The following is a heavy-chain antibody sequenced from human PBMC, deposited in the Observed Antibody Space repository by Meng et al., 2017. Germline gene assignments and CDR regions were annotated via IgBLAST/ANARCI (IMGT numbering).Heavy chain of an antibody. CDR3: ARDHGPIDY. CDR2: INSDGSST. V-gene: IGHV3-74*01. CDR1: GFTFRSYW. Sequence: EVELVELGGGVVQAGGSLRRACAVSGFTFRSYWMHWVRQAAGKGLVWVSRINSDGSSTSYADSVKGRFTISRDNAKNTLYLQMNSLRAEDTAVYYCARDHGPIDYWGQGTLVTVSS. J-gene: IGHJ4*01.